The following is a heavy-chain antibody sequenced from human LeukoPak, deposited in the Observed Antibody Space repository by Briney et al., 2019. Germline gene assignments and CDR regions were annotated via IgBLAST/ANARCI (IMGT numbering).Heavy chain of an antibody. CDR1: GFTFSSYW. J-gene: IGHJ3*02. V-gene: IGHV3-74*03. CDR3: AKAQNLPAAINWSAFDI. Sequence: GGSLRLSCEASGFTFSSYWLHWVRQAPGKGLVWVSRINSDGSSITYADSVKGRFTISRDNAKNTLYPQMNSLRAEDTAVYYCAKAQNLPAAINWSAFDIWGQGTMVTVSS. CDR2: INSDGSSI. D-gene: IGHD2-2*01.